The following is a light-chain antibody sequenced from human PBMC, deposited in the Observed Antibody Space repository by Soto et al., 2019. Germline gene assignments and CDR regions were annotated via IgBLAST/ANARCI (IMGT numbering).Light chain of an antibody. J-gene: IGLJ3*02. V-gene: IGLV1-51*01. CDR2: DID. CDR3: GTWAGSRWV. CDR1: NANTGTKY. Sequence: QSVLTQPPSVSAAPGQKVTISCSGSNANTGTKYISWYQQFQGRAPKLLIYDIDKRPSGIPDRFSGSKSGTSATLGIAGLQTGDEADYFCGTWAGSRWVFGGGTKLTVL.